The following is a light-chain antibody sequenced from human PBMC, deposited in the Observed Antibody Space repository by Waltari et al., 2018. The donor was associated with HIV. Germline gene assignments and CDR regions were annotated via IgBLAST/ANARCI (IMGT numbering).Light chain of an antibody. V-gene: IGKV1-39*01. CDR1: QNISSY. J-gene: IGKJ1*01. Sequence: DIQMTQSPSSLSASVGDRVTITCRASQNISSYLNWYQQKPGKAPKLLIYAASSLQSWVPSRFSGSGSATDFTLTISSLQPEDFATYYCQQSYSTPRTFGQGTKVEIK. CDR2: AAS. CDR3: QQSYSTPRT.